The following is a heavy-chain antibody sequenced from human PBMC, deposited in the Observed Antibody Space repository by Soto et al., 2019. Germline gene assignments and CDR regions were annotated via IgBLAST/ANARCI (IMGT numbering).Heavy chain of an antibody. CDR2: IYYSGST. D-gene: IGHD2-8*01. V-gene: IGHV4-39*01. Sequence: SETLSLTCTVSGRSISSSSYYWGWIRQPPGKGLEWIGSIYYSGSTYYNPSLKSRVTISVDTSKNQFSLKLRSVTAADTAVYYCARHLGYCNNGVCYTPWIAAFDIWGQGTMVT. J-gene: IGHJ3*02. CDR1: GRSISSSSYY. CDR3: ARHLGYCNNGVCYTPWIAAFDI.